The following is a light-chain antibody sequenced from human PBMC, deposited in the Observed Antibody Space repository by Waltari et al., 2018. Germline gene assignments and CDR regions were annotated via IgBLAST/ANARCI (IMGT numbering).Light chain of an antibody. CDR2: EVC. J-gene: IGLJ3*02. CDR1: RRDY. CDR3: SSYADNTLV. Sequence: QSALTQPPSASGSPGQSVTISCPVTRRDYVSWFQHHPGKAPKLMIYEVCKRPSGVPDRFSGSKAGNTASLTVSGLQADDEAHYYCSSYADNTLVFGGGTKLTVL. V-gene: IGLV2-8*01.